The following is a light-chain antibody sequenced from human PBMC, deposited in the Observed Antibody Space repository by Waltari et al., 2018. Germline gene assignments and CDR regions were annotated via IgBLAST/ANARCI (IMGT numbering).Light chain of an antibody. J-gene: IGLJ2*01. CDR3: SSYAGSNTLV. Sequence: QSALTQPPSASGSPGQSVTISCTGTNSDVGTYNYVSWFQQHPGRAPKLLIYEVNKRPSGVPDRFSGSKSDKRASLTVSGLQADDEAVYHCSSYAGSNTLVFGGGTKLTVL. CDR2: EVN. V-gene: IGLV2-8*01. CDR1: NSDVGTYNY.